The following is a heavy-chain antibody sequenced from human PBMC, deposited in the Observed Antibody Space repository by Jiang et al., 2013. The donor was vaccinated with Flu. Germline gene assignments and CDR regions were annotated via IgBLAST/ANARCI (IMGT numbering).Heavy chain of an antibody. CDR1: GGSISSHY. CDR2: IYNSGST. Sequence: LLKPSETLSLTCTVSGGSISSHYWSWIRQPPGKGLEWIGYIYNSGSTNYNPSLKSRVTISVDTSKNHFSLKLSSVIAADTAVYYCARLEQHLGWFDPWGQGTLVTVSS. CDR3: ARLEQHLGWFDP. D-gene: IGHD6-13*01. J-gene: IGHJ5*02. V-gene: IGHV4-59*11.